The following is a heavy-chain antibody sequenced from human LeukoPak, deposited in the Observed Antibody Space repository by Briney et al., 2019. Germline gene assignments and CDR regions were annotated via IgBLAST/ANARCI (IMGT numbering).Heavy chain of an antibody. D-gene: IGHD3-10*01. CDR1: GFTFSSYA. V-gene: IGHV3-15*04. J-gene: IGHJ4*02. CDR3: TTYGSGRKFDY. Sequence: GGSRRLSCAASGFTFSSYAMSWVRQIPGKGLEWVGRIESKTDGGTTDYAAPVKGRFTISRDDSTNTLYLQMNSLKSEDTAVYYCTTYGSGRKFDYWGQGILVTVSS. CDR2: IESKTDGGTT.